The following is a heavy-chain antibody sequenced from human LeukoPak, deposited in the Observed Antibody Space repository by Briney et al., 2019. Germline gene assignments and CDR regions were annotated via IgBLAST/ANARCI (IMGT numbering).Heavy chain of an antibody. J-gene: IGHJ4*02. CDR3: ARLWFGEYYFGY. V-gene: IGHV3-53*01. D-gene: IGHD3-10*01. CDR1: GFTVSSNY. Sequence: PGGSLRLSCAASGFTVSSNYMSWVRQAPGKGLEWVSVIYSGGSTYYADSVKGRFTISRDNSKNTLYLQMNSLRAEDTAVYYCARLWFGEYYFGYWGQGTLVTVSS. CDR2: IYSGGST.